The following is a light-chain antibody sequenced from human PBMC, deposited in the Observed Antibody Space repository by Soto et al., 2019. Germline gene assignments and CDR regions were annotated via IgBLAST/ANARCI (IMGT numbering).Light chain of an antibody. V-gene: IGLV6-57*01. Sequence: NFMLTQPHSVSESPGKTVTISCTRSSSSIASNYVQWYQQRPGSSPTTVIYEDNQRPSGVPDRFSGSIDSSSNSASLTISGLETEDEADYYCQSYDATNQVFGGGTKLTVL. CDR2: EDN. CDR1: SSSIASNY. J-gene: IGLJ3*02. CDR3: QSYDATNQV.